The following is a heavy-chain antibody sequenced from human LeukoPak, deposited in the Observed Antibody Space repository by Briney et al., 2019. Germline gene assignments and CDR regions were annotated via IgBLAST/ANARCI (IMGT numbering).Heavy chain of an antibody. Sequence: GGSLRLSCAASGFAFSSYSMNWVRQAPGKGLEWVSSISSSSSYIYYADSVKGRFTISRDNAKNSLYLQMNSLRAEDTAVYYCARELAAMPQEYWGQGTLVTVSS. CDR2: ISSSSSYI. D-gene: IGHD2-2*01. CDR3: ARELAAMPQEY. CDR1: GFAFSSYS. V-gene: IGHV3-21*01. J-gene: IGHJ4*02.